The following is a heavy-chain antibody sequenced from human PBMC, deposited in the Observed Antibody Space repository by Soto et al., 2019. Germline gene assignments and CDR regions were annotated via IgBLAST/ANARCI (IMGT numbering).Heavy chain of an antibody. Sequence: GGSLRLSCAASGFTFSSYAMSWVRQAPWKGLEWVSAITGSTGNTYYADSVKGRFTIYRDNFKNTLYLQMNSLRAEDTAVFYCAKGTRASCSGASCYPFDYWGQGTQVTVSS. CDR1: GFTFSSYA. CDR3: AKGTRASCSGASCYPFDY. V-gene: IGHV3-23*01. CDR2: ITGSTGNT. J-gene: IGHJ4*02. D-gene: IGHD2-15*01.